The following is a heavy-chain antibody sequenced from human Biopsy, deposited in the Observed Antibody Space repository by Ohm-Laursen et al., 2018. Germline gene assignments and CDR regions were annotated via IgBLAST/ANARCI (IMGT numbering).Heavy chain of an antibody. V-gene: IGHV4-4*07. D-gene: IGHD6-13*01. CDR1: GGSICNYY. Sequence: SETLSLTCTVSGGSICNYYWSWIPQPAGQGLEWIGRIYSSGSTNYNPSLKSRVTMSVDTSKNQFFQILSSMTAADTAVYYCAREPRIAAVAYFDPWGQGTLVTVSS. CDR2: IYSSGST. CDR3: AREPRIAAVAYFDP. J-gene: IGHJ5*02.